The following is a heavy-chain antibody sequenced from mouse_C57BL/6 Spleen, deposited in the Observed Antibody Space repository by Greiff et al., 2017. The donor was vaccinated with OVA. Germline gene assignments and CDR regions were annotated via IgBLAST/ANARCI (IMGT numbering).Heavy chain of an antibody. CDR1: GYTSTSYW. CDR3: ASYRGAMDY. J-gene: IGHJ4*01. V-gene: IGHV1-61*01. CDR2: IYPSDSET. D-gene: IGHD5-5*01. Sequence: QVQLQQPGAELVRPGSSVKLSCKASGYTSTSYWMDWVKQRPGQGLEWIGNIYPSDSETHYNQKFKDKATLTVDKSSSTAYMQLSSLTSEDSAVYYCASYRGAMDYWGQGTSVTVSS.